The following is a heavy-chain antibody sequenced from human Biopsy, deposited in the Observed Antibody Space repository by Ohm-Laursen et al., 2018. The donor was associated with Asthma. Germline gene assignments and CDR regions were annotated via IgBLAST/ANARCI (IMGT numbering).Heavy chain of an antibody. CDR1: GGYLTGHY. CDR2: IDQSGYT. V-gene: IGHV4-34*01. CDR3: ARAAITGIRGWFDP. Sequence: TLSLTCTVYGGYLTGHYWNWIRQPPGKGLEWIGEIDQSGYTNYNPSLKSRVTISADTSKNQFHLKLNSVTAADTAVYFCARAAITGIRGWFDPWGQGTQVTVSS. D-gene: IGHD1-20*01. J-gene: IGHJ5*02.